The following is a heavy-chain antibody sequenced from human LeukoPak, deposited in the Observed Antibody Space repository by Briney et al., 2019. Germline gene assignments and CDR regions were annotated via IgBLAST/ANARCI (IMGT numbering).Heavy chain of an antibody. D-gene: IGHD6-19*01. V-gene: IGHV4-39*01. J-gene: IGHJ4*02. Sequence: PSETLSLTCTVSGGSISSNSYYWGWLRQPPGRGLEWIGSIYYRGSTYYNPSLRSRVAISGNTFKNQCSLKLTSVTATDTAVFYCARQGFTSGWYVFDFWGQGALVTVSS. CDR1: GGSISSNSYY. CDR3: ARQGFTSGWYVFDF. CDR2: IYYRGST.